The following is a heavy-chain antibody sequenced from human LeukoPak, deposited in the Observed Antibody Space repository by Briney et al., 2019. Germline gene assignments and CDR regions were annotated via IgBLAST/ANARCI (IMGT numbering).Heavy chain of an antibody. V-gene: IGHV3-21*01. CDR3: ARSGSSCYSLQAGCWFDP. J-gene: IGHJ5*02. CDR1: GFTLSSYS. D-gene: IGHD2-15*01. Sequence: PGGSLRLSCAASGFTLSSYSMNWVRQAPGKGLEWVSFISSSSSYIYYGDSVKGRFTISRDNAKNSLFLQMNSLRVEDTAVYYCARSGSSCYSLQAGCWFDPWGQGTLVTVSS. CDR2: ISSSSSYI.